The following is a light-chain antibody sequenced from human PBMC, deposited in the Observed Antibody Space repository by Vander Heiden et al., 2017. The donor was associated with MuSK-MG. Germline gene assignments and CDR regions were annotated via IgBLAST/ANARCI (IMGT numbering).Light chain of an antibody. CDR3: LLSYSGARV. V-gene: IGLV7-46*01. J-gene: IGLJ2*01. Sequence: QAVVTQEPSLTVSQGGTVTLTCGSSTGAVTSGHYPYWFHQTPGHAPRTLIYDTSNNPSWTPARFSASRLGGTAARTLSGAQPEDEDDYYCLLSYSGARVFGGGTKLTVL. CDR2: DTS. CDR1: TGAVTSGHY.